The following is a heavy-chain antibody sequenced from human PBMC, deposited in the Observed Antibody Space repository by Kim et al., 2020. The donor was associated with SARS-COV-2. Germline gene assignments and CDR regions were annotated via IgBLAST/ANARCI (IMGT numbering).Heavy chain of an antibody. CDR3: ARGPNRYYFDY. J-gene: IGHJ4*02. Sequence: TNSSPSLNSRVTISVDTSKNQFSLDLSSVTAADTAVYYCARGPNRYYFDYWGQGTLVTVSS. CDR2: T. V-gene: IGHV4-59*09.